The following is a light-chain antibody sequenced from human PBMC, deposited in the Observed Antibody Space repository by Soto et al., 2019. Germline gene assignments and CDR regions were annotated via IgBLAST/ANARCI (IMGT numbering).Light chain of an antibody. J-gene: IGKJ1*01. V-gene: IGKV3-15*01. Sequence: EIVMTQSPATLSVSPGDRAPLSCRASQSVSSNLAWYQQRPGQAPRLLIYGASTRATGIPARFSGSGSGTDFTLTISTLEPEDFAIYYCQQYGYSRTFGQGTKVDIK. CDR2: GAS. CDR3: QQYGYSRT. CDR1: QSVSSN.